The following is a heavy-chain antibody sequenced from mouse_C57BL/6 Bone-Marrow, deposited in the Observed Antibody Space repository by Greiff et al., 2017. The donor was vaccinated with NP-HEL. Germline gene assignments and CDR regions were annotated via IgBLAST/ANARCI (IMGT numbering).Heavy chain of an antibody. V-gene: IGHV1-7*01. J-gene: IGHJ2*01. D-gene: IGHD2-5*01. Sequence: VQLVESGAELAKPGASVKLSCKASGYTFTSYWMHWVKQRPGQGLEWIGYINPSSGYTKSNQQFQDKATLNEDKSSSTAYMTLSSLTSDDSSVYYCAGSNYDYWGQVTTLPVAS. CDR3: AGSNYDY. CDR1: GYTFTSYW. CDR2: INPSSGYT.